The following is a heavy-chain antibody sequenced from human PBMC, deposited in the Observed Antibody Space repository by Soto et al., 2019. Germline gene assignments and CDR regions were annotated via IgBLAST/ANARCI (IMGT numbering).Heavy chain of an antibody. Sequence: GGSLRLSCAASEFTFGNYWMHWVRQSPGKGLVWVSRINPDGSNTDYADSVMGRFTVSRDNAKKTVYLQMNSLRAEDTAVYYCAKYIVVVVAATSPFDYWGQGTLVTVSS. CDR3: AKYIVVVVAATSPFDY. J-gene: IGHJ4*02. CDR2: INPDGSNT. V-gene: IGHV3-74*01. D-gene: IGHD2-15*01. CDR1: EFTFGNYW.